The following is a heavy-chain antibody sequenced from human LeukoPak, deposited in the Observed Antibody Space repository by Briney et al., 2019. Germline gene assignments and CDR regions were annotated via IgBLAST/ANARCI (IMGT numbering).Heavy chain of an antibody. CDR2: INPSGGST. CDR3: ARDNSVGDVAWWFDP. CDR1: GYTFTSYY. V-gene: IGHV1-46*01. J-gene: IGHJ5*02. D-gene: IGHD1-26*01. Sequence: ASVKVSCKASGYTFTSYYMHWVRQAPAQGLEWMGIINPSGGSTSYAQKFQGRVTMTRDMSTTTDYMELSSLRSEDTAVYYCARDNSVGDVAWWFDPWGQGTLVTVSS.